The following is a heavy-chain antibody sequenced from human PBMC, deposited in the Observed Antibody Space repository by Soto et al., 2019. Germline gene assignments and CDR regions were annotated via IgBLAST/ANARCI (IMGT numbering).Heavy chain of an antibody. CDR2: IIPALGIE. CDR1: GGTFTSFT. V-gene: IGHV1-69*02. Sequence: QVLLVQSGTEVKKPGSSVKVSCKASGGTFTSFTLNWLRQAPGQGPEWMGRIIPALGIEDYAPKFQGKVTMTADTSTSTAHMEMSSLRSDDTAVYYCAAVVGTSAFVGYLEYWGQGTLVTVSS. D-gene: IGHD6-19*01. J-gene: IGHJ4*02. CDR3: AAVVGTSAFVGYLEY.